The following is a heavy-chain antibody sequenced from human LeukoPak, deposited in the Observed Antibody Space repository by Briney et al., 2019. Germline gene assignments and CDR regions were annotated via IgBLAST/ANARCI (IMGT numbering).Heavy chain of an antibody. Sequence: GGSLRLSCGVSGFTFSSSSMNWVRKAPGKGLDWVSYISSNSSTIYYADSVKGRFTISRDNAKNSLYLKMNSLRDEDTAVYYCARYFDSWGQGTLVTVSS. J-gene: IGHJ4*02. CDR2: ISSNSSTI. CDR1: GFTFSSSS. V-gene: IGHV3-48*02. CDR3: ARYFDS.